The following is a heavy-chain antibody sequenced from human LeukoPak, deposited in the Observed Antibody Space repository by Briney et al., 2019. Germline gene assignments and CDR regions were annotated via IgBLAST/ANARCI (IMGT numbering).Heavy chain of an antibody. CDR2: INLSGST. D-gene: IGHD3-3*01. Sequence: SETLSLTCAVYGGSFSDYYWSWIRQPPGKGLEWIGEINLSGSTNYNPSLESRVTISLDASTNQFSLKVSSVTAADTAVYYCARSPAGAYSGFGLTVYYCYMDVWGKGTAVTVSS. CDR1: GGSFSDYY. V-gene: IGHV4-34*01. CDR3: ARSPAGAYSGFGLTVYYCYMDV. J-gene: IGHJ6*03.